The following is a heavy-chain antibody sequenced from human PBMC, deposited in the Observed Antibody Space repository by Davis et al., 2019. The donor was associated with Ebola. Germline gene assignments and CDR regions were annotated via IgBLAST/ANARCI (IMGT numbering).Heavy chain of an antibody. D-gene: IGHD2-21*02. V-gene: IGHV3-23*01. J-gene: IGHJ4*02. CDR3: AKGHLMMVTAPDY. CDR2: IIGSCIAT. CDR1: GFTFSSYA. Sequence: GESLKISCAASGFTFSSYAMNWVRQAPGQGLEWVAGIIGSCIATFYADSVKGRFTIPRDNYKNTLDVEVNSLTVEDTAVYYCAKGHLMMVTAPDYWGQGTLVTVSS.